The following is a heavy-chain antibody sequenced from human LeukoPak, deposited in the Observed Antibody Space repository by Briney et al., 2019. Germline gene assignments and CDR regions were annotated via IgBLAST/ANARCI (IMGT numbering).Heavy chain of an antibody. V-gene: IGHV4-59*01. D-gene: IGHD3-22*01. CDR2: IYYSGST. Sequence: PSETLSLTCTVSGGFISSYYWSWIRQPPGKGLEWIGYIYYSGSTNYNPSLKSRVTISVDTSKNQFSLKLSSVTAADTAVYYCARGADSSGYYSIFYFDYWGQGTLVTVSS. J-gene: IGHJ4*02. CDR1: GGFISSYY. CDR3: ARGADSSGYYSIFYFDY.